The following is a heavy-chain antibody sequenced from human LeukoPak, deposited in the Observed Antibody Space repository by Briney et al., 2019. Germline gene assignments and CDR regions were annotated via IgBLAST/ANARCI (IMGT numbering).Heavy chain of an antibody. Sequence: GGSLRLSCAASGFTFSSYAIHWVRQAPGKGLQYVSGISSNGGNTYNADSVKGRFTISRDNSKNTVDLQMSSLRAEDTAVYYCVKRSGLYFDYWGQGTLVTVSS. J-gene: IGHJ4*02. D-gene: IGHD1-26*01. CDR1: GFTFSSYA. CDR2: ISSNGGNT. V-gene: IGHV3-64D*09. CDR3: VKRSGLYFDY.